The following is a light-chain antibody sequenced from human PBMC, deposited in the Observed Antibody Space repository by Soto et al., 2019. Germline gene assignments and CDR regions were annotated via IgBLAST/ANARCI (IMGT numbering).Light chain of an antibody. J-gene: IGLJ1*01. CDR3: CSYAGTYTYV. CDR2: DVS. CDR1: SSDVGGYNY. Sequence: QSALTQPRSVSGSPGQSVTISCTGTSSDVGGYNYVSWYQQHPGKAPKLMIYDVSKRPSGVPDRFSGSTSGNTASLTISGLQAEDEADYYCCSYAGTYTYVFGIGTKVTVL. V-gene: IGLV2-11*01.